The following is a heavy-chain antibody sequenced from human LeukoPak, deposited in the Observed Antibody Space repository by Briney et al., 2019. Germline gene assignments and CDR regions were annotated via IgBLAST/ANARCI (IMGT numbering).Heavy chain of an antibody. CDR2: ISASGANA. Sequence: GGSLRLSCAASGFTFSSYGMHRVRQAPGKGLEWVSAISASGANAFYVDSVKGRLTISRDNSKNTLYLEMNTLRAEDTAIYYCAKEDFESYFLDCWGQGTLVTVSS. V-gene: IGHV3-23*01. CDR1: GFTFSSYG. CDR3: AKEDFESYFLDC. J-gene: IGHJ4*02. D-gene: IGHD1-26*01.